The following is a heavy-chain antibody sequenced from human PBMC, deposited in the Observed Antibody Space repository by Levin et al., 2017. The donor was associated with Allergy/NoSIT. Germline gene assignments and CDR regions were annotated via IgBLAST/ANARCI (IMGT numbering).Heavy chain of an antibody. V-gene: IGHV4-59*08. J-gene: IGHJ4*02. D-gene: IGHD2-8*01. CDR2: FYYSGST. Sequence: SQTLSLTCGVSGASISSYHWSWIRQPPGKGLEWIGHFYYSGSTNYNPSLTSRVTISVDTSKNHFFLKLTSVTAADTAIYYCVRHVYPDGSPFDSWGLGSLVTVSS. CDR1: GASISSYH. CDR3: VRHVYPDGSPFDS.